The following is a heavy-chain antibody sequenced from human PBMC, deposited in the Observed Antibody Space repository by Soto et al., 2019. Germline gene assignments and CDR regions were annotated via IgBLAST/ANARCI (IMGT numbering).Heavy chain of an antibody. CDR3: ARHIALSGSFPFDY. CDR2: IYYRGST. D-gene: IGHD3-3*01. Sequence: SETLSLTCSVSDDSINSDKYYWGWIRQPPGKGLEWIGSIYYRGSTNYNPSLKSRVTISVNTSENQFSLKLSSVTAADTAVYYCARHIALSGSFPFDYWGQGTLVTVSS. V-gene: IGHV4-39*01. J-gene: IGHJ4*02. CDR1: DDSINSDKYY.